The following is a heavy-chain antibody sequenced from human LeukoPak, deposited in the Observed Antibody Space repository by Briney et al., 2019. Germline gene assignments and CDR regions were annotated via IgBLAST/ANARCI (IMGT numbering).Heavy chain of an antibody. Sequence: GGFLRLSCAASGFTFSSYNMDWVRQAPGKGLEWVSFIDSSSRYIYQADSVKGRFTISRDNAKSSVFLQMNSLRAEDTAVYYCARVGGHCTSTSCPPPDYWGQGTLVTVSS. CDR1: GFTFSSYN. CDR2: IDSSSRYI. J-gene: IGHJ4*02. V-gene: IGHV3-21*01. CDR3: ARVGGHCTSTSCPPPDY. D-gene: IGHD2-2*01.